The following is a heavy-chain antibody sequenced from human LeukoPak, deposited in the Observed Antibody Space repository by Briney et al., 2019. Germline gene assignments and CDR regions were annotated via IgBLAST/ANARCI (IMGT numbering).Heavy chain of an antibody. CDR2: ISSSSSYI. CDR1: GFTFSSYS. J-gene: IGHJ4*02. V-gene: IGHV3-21*01. Sequence: PGGSLRLTCAASGFTFSSYSMNWVRQAPGKGLEWVSSISSSSSYIYYADSVKGRFTISRDNAKNSLYLQMNSLRAEDTAVYYCARDPSSDYVMDYWGQGTLVTVSS. D-gene: IGHD4-17*01. CDR3: ARDPSSDYVMDY.